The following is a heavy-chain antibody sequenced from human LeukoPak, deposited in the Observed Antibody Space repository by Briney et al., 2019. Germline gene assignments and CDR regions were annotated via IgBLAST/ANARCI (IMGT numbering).Heavy chain of an antibody. Sequence: PSETLSLTCTVSGGSISSYYRTRIRQSAGKGLEWIGRINTSGSTNYNPSLRSRVTMSVNTSKNQFSLNLTSVTAADTAVYSCAREGGDPRWLDPWGQGTLVTVSS. J-gene: IGHJ5*02. CDR3: AREGGDPRWLDP. V-gene: IGHV4-4*07. D-gene: IGHD6-25*01. CDR1: GGSISSYY. CDR2: INTSGST.